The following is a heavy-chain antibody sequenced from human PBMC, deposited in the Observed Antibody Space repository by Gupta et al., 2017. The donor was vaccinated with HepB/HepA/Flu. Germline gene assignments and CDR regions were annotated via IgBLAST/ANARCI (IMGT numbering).Heavy chain of an antibody. Sequence: AQLLASEGGVIPPGGSMSLSCGAFGFSCSSHAMRWVRQALGKGLEWVSALDNSGSYTYYADSAKGRFTISRDNSKGTLYLEMNSLTADDTAVYYCAKHSGVTRIGRYFDSWGQGTLVTVSS. V-gene: IGHV3-23*05. CDR2: LDNSGSYT. D-gene: IGHD3-3*01. CDR1: GFSCSSHA. J-gene: IGHJ4*02. CDR3: AKHSGVTRIGRYFDS.